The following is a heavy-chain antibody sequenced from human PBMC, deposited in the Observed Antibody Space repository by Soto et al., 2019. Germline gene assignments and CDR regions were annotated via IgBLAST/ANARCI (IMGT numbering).Heavy chain of an antibody. CDR2: ISAYNGNT. CDR1: GYTFTSYD. Sequence: EASVKVSCKASGYTFTSYDISWVRQAPGQGLEWMGWISAYNGNTNYAQKLQGRVTMTTDTSTSTAYMELRSLRSDDTAVYYCASCTDYIWGSYRSPYYYYYMDVWGKGTTVTVSS. J-gene: IGHJ6*03. V-gene: IGHV1-18*01. CDR3: ASCTDYIWGSYRSPYYYYYMDV. D-gene: IGHD3-16*02.